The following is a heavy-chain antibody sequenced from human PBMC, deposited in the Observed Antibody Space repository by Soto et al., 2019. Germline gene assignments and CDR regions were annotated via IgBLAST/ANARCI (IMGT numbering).Heavy chain of an antibody. CDR2: IYHSGST. J-gene: IGHJ2*01. CDR1: GYSISSGYY. Sequence: PSETLSLTCAASGYSISSGYYWGWIRQPPGKGLEWIGSIYHSGSTYYNPSLKSRVTISVDTSKNQFSLKLSSVTAADTAVYYCARPHYGDYNWYFDLWGRGTLVTVSS. D-gene: IGHD4-17*01. V-gene: IGHV4-38-2*01. CDR3: ARPHYGDYNWYFDL.